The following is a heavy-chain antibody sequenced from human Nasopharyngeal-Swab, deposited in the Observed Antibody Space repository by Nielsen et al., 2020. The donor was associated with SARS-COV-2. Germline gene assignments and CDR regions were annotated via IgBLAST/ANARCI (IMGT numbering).Heavy chain of an antibody. CDR2: IYYSGST. CDR3: ARERPEIYYAYAFDI. D-gene: IGHD3-10*01. CDR1: GGSISSYY. J-gene: IGHJ3*02. V-gene: IGHV4-59*01. Sequence: ESLRLSCTVSGGSISSYYWSWIRQPPGKGLEWIGYIYYSGSTNYNPSLKSRVTISVDTSKNQFSLKLSSVTAADTAVYYCARERPEIYYAYAFDIWGQGTMVTVSS.